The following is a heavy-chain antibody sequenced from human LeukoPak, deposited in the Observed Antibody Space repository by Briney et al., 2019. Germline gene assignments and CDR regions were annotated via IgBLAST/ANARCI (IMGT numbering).Heavy chain of an antibody. CDR3: ARVGVVAAGGIDY. V-gene: IGHV4-59*01. CDR1: GGSISSYY. Sequence: PSETLSLTCTVSGGSISSYYWSWIRQPPGKGLEYIGYIYYSGSTNYNPSLKSRLTISVDTSKNQFSLKLSSVTAADTAVYYCARVGVVAAGGIDYWGQGTLVTVSS. D-gene: IGHD2-15*01. J-gene: IGHJ4*02. CDR2: IYYSGST.